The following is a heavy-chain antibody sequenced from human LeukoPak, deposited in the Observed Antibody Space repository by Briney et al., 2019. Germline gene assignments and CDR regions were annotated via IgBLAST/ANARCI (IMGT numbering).Heavy chain of an antibody. CDR1: GGSISSYY. CDR2: IYYSGST. CDR3: ARHIAAAADTFDY. J-gene: IGHJ4*02. Sequence: SETLSLTCTVSGGSISSYYWSWIRQPPGKGLEWIGYIYYSGSTNHNPSLKSRVTISVDTSKNQFSLKLSSVTAADTAVYYCARHIAAAADTFDYWGQGTLVTVSS. V-gene: IGHV4-59*08. D-gene: IGHD6-13*01.